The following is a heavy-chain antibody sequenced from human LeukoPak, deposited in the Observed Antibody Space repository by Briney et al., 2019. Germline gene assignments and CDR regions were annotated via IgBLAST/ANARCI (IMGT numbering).Heavy chain of an antibody. Sequence: PGGSLRLSCTTSGLTFADYAMSWFRQAPGKGLEWVGFIRSKAYGGTTEYAASVKGRFTISRDDSKSIAYPQMNSLKTEDTAVYYCTRERRVVRGVKPYYYMDVWGKGTTVTVSS. CDR1: GLTFADYA. J-gene: IGHJ6*03. V-gene: IGHV3-49*03. CDR2: IRSKAYGGTT. D-gene: IGHD3-10*01. CDR3: TRERRVVRGVKPYYYMDV.